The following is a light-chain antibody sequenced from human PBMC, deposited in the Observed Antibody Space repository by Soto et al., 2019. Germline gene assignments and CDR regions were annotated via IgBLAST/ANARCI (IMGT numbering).Light chain of an antibody. CDR2: GAS. CDR3: QHYNDWLIT. V-gene: IGKV3-15*01. CDR1: QSISIN. J-gene: IGKJ5*01. Sequence: EIVMTQSPATLSMSPGERATLSCRASQSISINLAWYQQKPGQAPRLLIYGASARATDVPARFRGSGFGTEFTLTISSLQSEDFAVYYCQHYNDWLITFGQGTRLEIK.